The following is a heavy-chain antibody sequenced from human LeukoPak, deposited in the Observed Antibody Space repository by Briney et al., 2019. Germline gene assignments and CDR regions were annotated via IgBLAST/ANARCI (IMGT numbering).Heavy chain of an antibody. CDR2: INHSGDT. J-gene: IGHJ6*02. Sequence: PSETLSLTCAVYSGSLSNYYWSWIRQPPGKGLEWIGEINHSGDTNYNPSLKSRVTISVDKSKNQFSLKLSSVTAADTAVYYCARHYDSSGYYYNYYYGMDVWGQGTTVTVSS. CDR3: ARHYDSSGYYYNYYYGMDV. V-gene: IGHV4-34*01. D-gene: IGHD3-22*01. CDR1: SGSLSNYY.